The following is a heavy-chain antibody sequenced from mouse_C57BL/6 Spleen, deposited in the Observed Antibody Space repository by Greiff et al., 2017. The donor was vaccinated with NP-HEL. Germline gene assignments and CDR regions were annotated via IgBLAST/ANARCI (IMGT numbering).Heavy chain of an antibody. J-gene: IGHJ2*01. CDR2: INPSTGGT. V-gene: IGHV1-42*01. D-gene: IGHD1-1*01. CDR3: HYYGSSYGY. Sequence: VQLKQSGPELVKPGASVKISCKASGYSFTGYYMNWVKQSPEKSLEWIGEINPSTGGTTYNQKFKAKATLTVDKSSSTAYMQLNSRTSEDSAVYYSHYYGSSYGYWGQGTTLTVSS. CDR1: GYSFTGYY.